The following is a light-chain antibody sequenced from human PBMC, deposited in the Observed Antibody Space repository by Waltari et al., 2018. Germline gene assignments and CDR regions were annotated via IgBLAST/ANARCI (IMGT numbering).Light chain of an antibody. CDR1: QSLLHSNGNTY. CDR3: MQSLQTPRT. Sequence: IVMTQSPLSLPVNPGEPASISCRSGQSLLHSNGNTYLAWYLQKPGQSPRLLISLAFNRASGVPDRFSGSGSGTDFTLQISRVEAEDVGVYYCMQSLQTPRTFGQGTKLEIK. CDR2: LAF. J-gene: IGKJ1*01. V-gene: IGKV2-28*01.